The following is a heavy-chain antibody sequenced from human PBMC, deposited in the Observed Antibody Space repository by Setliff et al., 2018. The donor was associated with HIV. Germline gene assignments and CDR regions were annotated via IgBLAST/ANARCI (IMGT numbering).Heavy chain of an antibody. CDR1: GASINSGTYY. CDR2: IYTSGST. CDR3: ARSRGSSDS. J-gene: IGHJ4*02. D-gene: IGHD2-15*01. Sequence: SETLSLTCTVSGASINSGTYYWSWIRQPAGKGLQWIGRIYTSGSTYYSPSLKSRVTISLDTSKNQFSLRLSSVTAADTAVYYCARSRGSSDSWGQGTLVTVSS. V-gene: IGHV4-61*02.